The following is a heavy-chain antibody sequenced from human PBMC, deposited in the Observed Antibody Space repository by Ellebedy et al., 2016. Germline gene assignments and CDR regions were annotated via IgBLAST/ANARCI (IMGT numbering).Heavy chain of an antibody. CDR2: MKHDGSEK. Sequence: GGSLRLSCAASGFSFSSYWMTWVRQAPGKGLEWVANMKHDGSEKYYVDSVKGRFTISRDNAKNSLYLQMNSLRVEDTAVSYCARGTWLPGGWGQGTLVTVSS. CDR1: GFSFSSYW. D-gene: IGHD5-18*01. J-gene: IGHJ4*02. V-gene: IGHV3-7*03. CDR3: ARGTWLPGG.